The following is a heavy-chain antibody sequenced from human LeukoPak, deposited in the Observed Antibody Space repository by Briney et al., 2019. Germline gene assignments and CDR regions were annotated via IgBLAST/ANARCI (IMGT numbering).Heavy chain of an antibody. J-gene: IGHJ6*03. D-gene: IGHD6-6*01. CDR1: GGSISSSSYY. Sequence: SETLSLTCTVSGGSISSSSYYWGGIRQPPGKGLEWIGSIYYRGSTYYNPSLKSRVTISVDPSKNQFSLKLSSVTAGGTAVYYCGREGPEPGIAARPLYSYYYYYMDVWGKGTTVTVSS. CDR2: IYYRGST. CDR3: GREGPEPGIAARPLYSYYYYYMDV. V-gene: IGHV4-39*07.